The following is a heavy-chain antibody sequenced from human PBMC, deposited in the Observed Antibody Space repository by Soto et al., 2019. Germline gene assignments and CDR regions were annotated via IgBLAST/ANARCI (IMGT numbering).Heavy chain of an antibody. CDR3: ARRDCSGGSCYFDY. J-gene: IGHJ4*02. CDR2: LDYSGST. CDR1: GASISSPNY. V-gene: IGHV4-39*02. D-gene: IGHD2-15*01. Sequence: QVQLQESGPGLVRPSETLSLTCTVSGASISSPNYWGWVRQPPGKGLEWIGSLDYSGSTHYNPSLEIRVTLSMDTSRNHFSLRLNSVTAADTAMYFCARRDCSGGSCYFDYWGQGTLVAVSA.